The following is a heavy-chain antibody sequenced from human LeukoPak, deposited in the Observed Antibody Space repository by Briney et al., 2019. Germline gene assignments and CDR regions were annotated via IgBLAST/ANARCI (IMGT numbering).Heavy chain of an antibody. CDR1: GYTFTSYG. CDR3: AREGVVRGVIIEGAAFDI. J-gene: IGHJ3*02. V-gene: IGHV1-69*13. CDR2: IIPIFGTA. D-gene: IGHD3-10*01. Sequence: ASVKVSCKASGYTFTSYGISWVRQAPGQGLEWMGGIIPIFGTANYAQKFQGRVTITADESTSTAYMELSSLRSEDTAVYYCAREGVVRGVIIEGAAFDIWGQGTMVTVSS.